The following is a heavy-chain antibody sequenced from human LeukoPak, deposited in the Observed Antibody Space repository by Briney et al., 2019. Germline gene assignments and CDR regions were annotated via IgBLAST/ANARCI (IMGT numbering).Heavy chain of an antibody. J-gene: IGHJ2*01. Sequence: GGSLRLSCAASGFTFSDYYMSWIRQTPGKGLEWVSYISSSGTTIYYADSVKGRFTISRDNAKNSLYLQLNSLRAEDTAVYYCARKELYSGSYSTHLWGRGTLVTVSS. CDR1: GFTFSDYY. V-gene: IGHV3-11*01. D-gene: IGHD1-26*01. CDR2: ISSSGTTI. CDR3: ARKELYSGSYSTHL.